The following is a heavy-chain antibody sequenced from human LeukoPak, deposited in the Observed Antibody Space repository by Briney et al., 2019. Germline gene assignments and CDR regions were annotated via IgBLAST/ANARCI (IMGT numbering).Heavy chain of an antibody. CDR1: GGSISSSSYY. Sequence: SETLSLTCTVSGGSISSSSYYWGWIRQPPGKGLEWIGTISYSGSTYYNPSLKSRVTISVDTSTNQFSLKLSSVTAADTAVYYCARRYYYDSSSYYYHYDYWGQGTLVTVSS. CDR2: ISYSGST. CDR3: ARRYYYDSSSYYYHYDY. J-gene: IGHJ4*02. D-gene: IGHD3-22*01. V-gene: IGHV4-39*01.